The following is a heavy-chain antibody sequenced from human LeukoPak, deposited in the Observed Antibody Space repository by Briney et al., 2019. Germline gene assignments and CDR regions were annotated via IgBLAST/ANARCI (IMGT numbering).Heavy chain of an antibody. CDR1: GYTFTGYY. CDR3: ATDRLEFRKLGGYYLNY. D-gene: IGHD3-22*01. V-gene: IGHV1-24*01. Sequence: GASVKVSCKASGYTFTGYYMHWVRQAPGQGLEWMGGFDPEDGETIYAQKFQGRVTMTEDTSTDTAYMELSSLRSEDTAVYYCATDRLEFRKLGGYYLNYWGQGTLVTVSS. CDR2: FDPEDGET. J-gene: IGHJ4*02.